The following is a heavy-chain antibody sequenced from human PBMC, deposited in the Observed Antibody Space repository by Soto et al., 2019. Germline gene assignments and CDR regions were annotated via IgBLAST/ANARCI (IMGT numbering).Heavy chain of an antibody. CDR1: GFTFSSYA. J-gene: IGHJ5*02. V-gene: IGHV3-23*01. CDR3: AEDRMGLVVPAAFDP. Sequence: EVQLLESGGGLVQPGGSLRLSCAASGFTFSSYAMSWVRQAPGKGLEWVSAISGSGGSTYYADSVKGRFTISRDNSKNTLYMQMNSLRAEDTAVYYCAEDRMGLVVPAAFDPWGQGTLVTVSS. D-gene: IGHD2-2*01. CDR2: ISGSGGST.